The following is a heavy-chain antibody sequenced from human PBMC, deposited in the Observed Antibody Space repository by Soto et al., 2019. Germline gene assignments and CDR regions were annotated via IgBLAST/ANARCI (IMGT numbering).Heavy chain of an antibody. CDR2: IWYDGSNK. CDR1: GFTFSSYG. V-gene: IGHV3-33*01. Sequence: PGGSLRLSCAASGFTFSSYGMHWVRQAPGKGLEWVAVIWYDGSNKYYADSVKGRFTISRDNSKNTLYLQMNSLRAEDTAVYYCARDNKPSSDYYYYYMDVWGKGTTVTVSS. CDR3: ARDNKPSSDYYYYYMDV. J-gene: IGHJ6*03.